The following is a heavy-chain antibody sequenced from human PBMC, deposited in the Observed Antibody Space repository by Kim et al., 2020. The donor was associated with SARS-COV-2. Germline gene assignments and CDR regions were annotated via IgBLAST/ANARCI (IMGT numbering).Heavy chain of an antibody. CDR2: MNPNCDTT. CDR3: ARVPRWGYFDY. J-gene: IGHJ4*02. V-gene: IGHV1-8*02. CDR1: GYTFTSHD. Sequence: ASVKVSCKASGYTFTSHDINWVRQAPGQGLEWMGWMNPNCDTTGYAQKFQGRVTMTWDNSISTAYMELSSLRSEDTAVYFCARVPRWGYFDYWGQGTLVTVSS. D-gene: IGHD7-27*01.